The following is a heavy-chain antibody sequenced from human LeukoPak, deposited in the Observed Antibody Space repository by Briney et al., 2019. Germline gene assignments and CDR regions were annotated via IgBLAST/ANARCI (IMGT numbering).Heavy chain of an antibody. CDR1: GGSISSYY. CDR3: ASPPGPVPAATRFDY. J-gene: IGHJ4*02. D-gene: IGHD2-2*01. CDR2: IYYSGST. V-gene: IGHV4-59*01. Sequence: PSETLSLTCTVSGGSISSYYWSWIRQPPGKGLEWIGYIYYSGSTNYNPSLKSRVTISVDTSKNQFSLKLSSVTAADTAVYYCASPPGPVPAATRFDYWGQGTLVTVSS.